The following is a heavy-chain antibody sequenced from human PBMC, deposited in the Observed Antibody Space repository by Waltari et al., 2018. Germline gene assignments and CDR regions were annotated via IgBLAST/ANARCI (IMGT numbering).Heavy chain of an antibody. CDR3: ARAPMVASNWFDP. D-gene: IGHD3-10*01. V-gene: IGHV4-39*07. CDR2: IYYSGST. CDR1: GGSISSSRYY. Sequence: QLQLQESGPGLVKPSETLSLTCTVSGGSISSSRYYWGWLRQPPGKGLEWIGSIYYSGSTYYNPSLKSRVTISVDTSKNQFSLKLSSVTAADTAVYYCARAPMVASNWFDPWGQGTLVTVSS. J-gene: IGHJ5*02.